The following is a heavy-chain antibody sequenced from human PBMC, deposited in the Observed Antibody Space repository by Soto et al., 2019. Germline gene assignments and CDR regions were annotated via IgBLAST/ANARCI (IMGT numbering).Heavy chain of an antibody. J-gene: IGHJ6*02. CDR2: SRDKAQGYST. CDR1: GFTLDNG. D-gene: IGHD3-22*01. CDR3: AKGLGTMIVVVDYYYGMDV. Sequence: GGSLRLSCAASGFTLDNGMTSFRQAPGKGLDWVGRSRDKAQGYSTAYAASVKGRFTTSRDESKNSVYLQMNSLRAEDTAVYYCAKGLGTMIVVVDYYYGMDVWGQGTTVTV. V-gene: IGHV3-72*01.